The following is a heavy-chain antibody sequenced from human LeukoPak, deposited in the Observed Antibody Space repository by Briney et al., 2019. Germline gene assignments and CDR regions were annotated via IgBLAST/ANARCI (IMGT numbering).Heavy chain of an antibody. Sequence: GGSLRLSCAASGFTFSSYGMHWVREAPGKGLEWVAFIRYDGSNKYYADSVKGRFTISRDNSKNTLYLQMNSLRTEDTAVYYCGRIAINANNGMDVWGQGTTVTVSS. J-gene: IGHJ6*02. CDR2: IRYDGSNK. V-gene: IGHV3-30*02. D-gene: IGHD1/OR15-1a*01. CDR3: GRIAINANNGMDV. CDR1: GFTFSSYG.